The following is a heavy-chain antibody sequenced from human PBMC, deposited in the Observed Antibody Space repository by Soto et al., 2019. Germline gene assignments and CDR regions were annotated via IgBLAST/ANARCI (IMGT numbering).Heavy chain of an antibody. CDR1: GFSLSTRGVG. D-gene: IGHD1-7*01. V-gene: IGHV2-5*02. J-gene: IGHJ4*02. CDR3: AHRRVIGTTAYFDY. Sequence: QITLKESGPTVVKPTQTLTLTCTFSGFSLSTRGVGVGWIRKPPGKALEWLALIYWDDDKRSSPSLKNRLTITKDTSKNQVVLTMTDMDPVDTPTYFCAHRRVIGTTAYFDYWGQGTLVTVSS. CDR2: IYWDDDK.